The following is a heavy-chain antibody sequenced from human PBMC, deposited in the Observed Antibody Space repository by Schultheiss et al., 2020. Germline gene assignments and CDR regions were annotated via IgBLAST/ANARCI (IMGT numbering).Heavy chain of an antibody. CDR3: ARDLRIMITFGGVIASNFDY. Sequence: ASVQVSCKASGYTFTSYDINWVRQATGQGLEWMGWMNPNSGNTGYAQKFQGRVTMTRNTSISTAYMELSSLRSDDTAVYYCARDLRIMITFGGVIASNFDYWGQGTLVTVS. CDR1: GYTFTSYD. V-gene: IGHV1-8*01. J-gene: IGHJ4*02. CDR2: MNPNSGNT. D-gene: IGHD3-16*02.